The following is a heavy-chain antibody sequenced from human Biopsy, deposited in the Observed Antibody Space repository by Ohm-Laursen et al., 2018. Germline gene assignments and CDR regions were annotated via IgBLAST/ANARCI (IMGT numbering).Heavy chain of an antibody. Sequence: ASVKVSCNASGGTFSNYAISWVRQAPGQGLEWVGRIVAVSGLVNYAPKFQGRVSITADESTTTAYMELSNLKSEDTAVYYCATPFQYYDSWGGYPPFDHWGQGTLVTVSS. V-gene: IGHV1-69*13. CDR1: GGTFSNYA. CDR3: ATPFQYYDSWGGYPPFDH. J-gene: IGHJ4*02. D-gene: IGHD3-3*01. CDR2: IVAVSGLV.